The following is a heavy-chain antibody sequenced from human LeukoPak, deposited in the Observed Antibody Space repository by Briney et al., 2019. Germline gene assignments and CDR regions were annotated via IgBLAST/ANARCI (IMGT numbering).Heavy chain of an antibody. CDR2: INCNSDNT. CDR1: GYTFTGYY. D-gene: IGHD7-27*01. J-gene: IGHJ4*02. CDR3: ARDWGSIKVIADY. Sequence: ASVKVSCKASGYTFTGYYMHWVRQAPGQGLEWMGLINCNSDNTNYAQELQGRVTMTTDTSTSTAYMELRSLRSDDTALYFCARDWGSIKVIADYWGQGTLVTVSS. V-gene: IGHV1-18*04.